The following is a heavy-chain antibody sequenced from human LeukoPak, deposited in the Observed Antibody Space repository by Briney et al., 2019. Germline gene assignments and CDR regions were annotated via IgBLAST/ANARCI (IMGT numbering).Heavy chain of an antibody. Sequence: VGSLGLSCEASGFTFSTYAMSWVRKLPGKGLEWVASISGRGELTYYTDSVRGRFTISRDNSRSTLYLQMNFLRTDDTAVYYCVKDRPNYYGSEGHYYRQNGDSWGQGTLVTVSS. CDR1: GFTFSTYA. D-gene: IGHD3-22*01. J-gene: IGHJ5*01. CDR2: ISGRGELT. CDR3: VKDRPNYYGSEGHYYRQNGDS. V-gene: IGHV3-23*01.